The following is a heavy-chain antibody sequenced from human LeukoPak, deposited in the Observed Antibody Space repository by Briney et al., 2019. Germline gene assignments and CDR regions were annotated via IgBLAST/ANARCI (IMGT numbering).Heavy chain of an antibody. J-gene: IGHJ3*02. CDR1: ESTFDHA. CDR3: AKSLTRLRSQDAFDI. CDR2: IGWNSART. Sequence: PGGSLRLSCTASESTFDHAMHWVRQTPGKGLEWVSGIGWNSARTGYADSVRGRFTISRDNAKNSLYLQMNSLRGEDTAVYYCAKSLTRLRSQDAFDIWGQGTVVTVSS. D-gene: IGHD2-15*01. V-gene: IGHV3-9*01.